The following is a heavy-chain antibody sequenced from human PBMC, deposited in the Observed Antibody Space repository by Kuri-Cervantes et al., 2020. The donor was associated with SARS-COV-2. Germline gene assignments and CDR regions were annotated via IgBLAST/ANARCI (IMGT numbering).Heavy chain of an antibody. J-gene: IGHJ5*02. D-gene: IGHD2-2*01. CDR1: GFLFSASA. V-gene: IGHV3-73*01. Sequence: ETLSLTCEVSGFLFSASAIHWVRQGSGKGLEWVGRVRGKANNYATAYAASVKGRFTISRDDSKNMAYLQMNSLKTEDTAVYYCTRRARSTSFWFDPWGQGTLVTVSS. CDR3: TRRARSTSFWFDP. CDR2: VRGKANNYAT.